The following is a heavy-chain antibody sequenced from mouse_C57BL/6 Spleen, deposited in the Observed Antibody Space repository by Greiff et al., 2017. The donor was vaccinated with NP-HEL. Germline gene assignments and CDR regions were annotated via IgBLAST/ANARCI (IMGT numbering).Heavy chain of an antibody. Sequence: VQLQQSGAELVKPGASVKLSCKASGYTFTSYWMHWVKQRPGRGLEWIGRIDPNSGGAKYNEKFKSKATLTVDKPSSTAYMQLSSLTSEDSAVYYCAITAVVADAMDYWSRGAAVTVSS. CDR1: GYTFTSYW. J-gene: IGHJ4*01. CDR2: IDPNSGGA. CDR3: AITAVVADAMDY. V-gene: IGHV1-72*01. D-gene: IGHD1-1*01.